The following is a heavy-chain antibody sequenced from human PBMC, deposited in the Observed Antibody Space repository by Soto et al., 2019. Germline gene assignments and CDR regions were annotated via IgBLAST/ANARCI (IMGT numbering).Heavy chain of an antibody. V-gene: IGHV3-33*01. D-gene: IGHD3-10*01. CDR3: AYGSVSYYPEY. CDR2: IWYDGSNK. CDR1: GFTFSSYG. Sequence: QVQLVESGGGVVQPGRSLRLSCAASGFTFSSYGMHWVRQAPGKGLERVAVIWYDGSNKYYADSVKGRFTISRDNSKNTLYLQMNSLRVEDTAVYYCAYGSVSYYPEYWGKGTLVTVSS. J-gene: IGHJ4*02.